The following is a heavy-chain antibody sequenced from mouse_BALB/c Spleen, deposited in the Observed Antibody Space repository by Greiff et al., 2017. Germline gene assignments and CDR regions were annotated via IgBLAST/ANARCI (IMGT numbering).Heavy chain of an antibody. CDR1: GFSLTSYG. CDR2: IWSGGST. CDR3: ARNYDYRYYYAMDY. Sequence: VQLVESGPGLVQPSQSLPITCTVSGFSLTSYGVHWVRQSPGKGLEWLGVIWSGGSTDYNAAFISRLSISKDNSKSQVFFKMNSLQANDTAIYYCARNYDYRYYYAMDYWGQGTSVTVSS. V-gene: IGHV2-2*02. D-gene: IGHD2-4*01. J-gene: IGHJ4*01.